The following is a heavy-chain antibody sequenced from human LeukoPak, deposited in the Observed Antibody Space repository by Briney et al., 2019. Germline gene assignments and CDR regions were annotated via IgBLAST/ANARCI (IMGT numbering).Heavy chain of an antibody. CDR2: IYTSGST. D-gene: IGHD3-10*01. Sequence: SETLSLTCTVSGGSISSYYWSWIRQPAGKGLEWIGRIYTSGSTNYNPSLKSRVTMSVDTSKNQFSLKLSSVTAADTAVYYCARDQSFAYYYGSGSYRGFDYWGQGTLVTVSS. V-gene: IGHV4-4*07. CDR1: GGSISSYY. CDR3: ARDQSFAYYYGSGSYRGFDY. J-gene: IGHJ4*02.